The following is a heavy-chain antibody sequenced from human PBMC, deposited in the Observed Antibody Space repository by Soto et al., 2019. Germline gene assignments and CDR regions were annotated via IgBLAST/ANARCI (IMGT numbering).Heavy chain of an antibody. Sequence: QAQVVQSGAEVRKPGSSVKLSCKASEGTFNSYVIAWVRQAPGQGLEWMGGIIPYYNTLNYAQKFQDRVTITADDSTNTVYMELSSLRSDDTAVYFCASGASRWYPYFFGSWAQGTLVTVSS. CDR1: EGTFNSYV. CDR2: IIPYYNTL. V-gene: IGHV1-69*01. D-gene: IGHD6-13*01. J-gene: IGHJ4*02. CDR3: ASGASRWYPYFFGS.